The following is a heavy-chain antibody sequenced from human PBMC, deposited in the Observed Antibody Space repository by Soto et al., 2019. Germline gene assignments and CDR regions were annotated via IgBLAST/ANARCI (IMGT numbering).Heavy chain of an antibody. J-gene: IGHJ3*02. D-gene: IGHD1-7*01. Sequence: PSQTLSLTCAISGDSVSSDSAAWHWIRQSPSRGLEWLGRTLYRSKWYSDYALSVKGRISISPDTSKNQLSLQLTSVSPDDTAVYYCTRGPNYNAFAIWGQGTMVTVSS. CDR1: GDSVSSDSAA. CDR3: TRGPNYNAFAI. V-gene: IGHV6-1*01. CDR2: TLYRSKWYS.